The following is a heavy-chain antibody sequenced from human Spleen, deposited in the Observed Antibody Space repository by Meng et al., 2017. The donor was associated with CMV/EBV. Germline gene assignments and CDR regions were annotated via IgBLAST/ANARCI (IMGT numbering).Heavy chain of an antibody. D-gene: IGHD3-16*01. CDR3: ARGPFTEFGSPEPCDF. V-gene: IGHV1-2*02. CDR2: IKPYSGGT. CDR1: GYIFTDYY. Sequence: ASVKVSCKASGYIFTDYYIHWVRQAPGQGLEWMGWIKPYSGGTNSAQKFQGRVTMTRDTSITTAYMDLNSLRSDDTAVYYCARGPFTEFGSPEPCDFWGQGTLVTVSS. J-gene: IGHJ4*02.